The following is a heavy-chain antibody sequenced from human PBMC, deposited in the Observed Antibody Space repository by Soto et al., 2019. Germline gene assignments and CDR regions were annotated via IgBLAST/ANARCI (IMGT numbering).Heavy chain of an antibody. D-gene: IGHD1-1*01. J-gene: IGHJ4*02. V-gene: IGHV3-30*18. Sequence: QVQLVESGGGVVQPGRSLRLSCAASGFTFSNYGMHWVRQAPGKGLEWVIVISYDGNVAYYADSVKGRFTISRDNSKNTLYLQMNSLRTEDTAMYYCAKEGPITNWYLDYWGQGTLVTVSS. CDR1: GFTFSNYG. CDR3: AKEGPITNWYLDY. CDR2: ISYDGNVA.